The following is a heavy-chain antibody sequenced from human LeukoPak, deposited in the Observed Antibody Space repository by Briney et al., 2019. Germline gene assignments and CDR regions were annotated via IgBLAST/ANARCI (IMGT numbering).Heavy chain of an antibody. CDR2: MSGVGNT. CDR1: GFSLNNNG. D-gene: IGHD1-14*01. V-gene: IGHV3-23*01. Sequence: GGSLRLSCVVSGFSLNNNGLSWFRQAPGKGLEWVSDMSGVGNTYYTESVTGRFTISRDNFKNTFFLQMNSMSAEHTALYYATGHGSISYWGQEALVTVSS. CDR3: TGHGSISY. J-gene: IGHJ4*02.